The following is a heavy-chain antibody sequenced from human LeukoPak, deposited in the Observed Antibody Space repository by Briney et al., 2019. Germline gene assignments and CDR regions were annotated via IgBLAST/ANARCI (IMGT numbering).Heavy chain of an antibody. CDR3: ALTSGYCSSTSCYRVWFDP. CDR2: ISAYNGNT. J-gene: IGHJ5*02. D-gene: IGHD2-2*01. Sequence: ASVKVSCKASGYTFTSYGISWVRQAPGQGLDWMGWISAYNGNTNYAQKLQGRVTMTTDTSTSTAYMELRSLRSDDTAVYYCALTSGYCSSTSCYRVWFDPWGQGTLVTVSS. CDR1: GYTFTSYG. V-gene: IGHV1-18*01.